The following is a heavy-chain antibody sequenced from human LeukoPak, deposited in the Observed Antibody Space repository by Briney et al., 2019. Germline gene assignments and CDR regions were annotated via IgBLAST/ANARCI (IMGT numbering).Heavy chain of an antibody. CDR3: TRDSGTYNWFDP. J-gene: IGHJ5*02. CDR1: GXTFSGSA. Sequence: GGSLRLSCAASGXTFSGSAIHWVRQSSGKGLEWVGQIDKKDKGYATATAYAASVKGRFTISRDDSINTAYLQMKSLKAEDTALYYCTRDSGTYNWFDPWGQGTLVTVSS. V-gene: IGHV3-73*01. D-gene: IGHD1-26*01. CDR2: IDKKDKGYATAT.